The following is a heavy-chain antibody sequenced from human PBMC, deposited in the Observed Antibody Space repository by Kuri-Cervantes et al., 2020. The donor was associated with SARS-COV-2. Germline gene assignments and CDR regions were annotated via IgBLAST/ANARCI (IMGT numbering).Heavy chain of an antibody. CDR2: IRSKANSYAT. J-gene: IGHJ6*03. CDR3: TRHNVAVAGTDYYYYMDV. Sequence: GESLKISCAASGFTFSSYAMHWVRQASGKGLEWVGRIRSKANSYATAYAASVKGRFTISRDDSKNTAYLQMNSLKTEDTAVYYCTRHNVAVAGTDYYYYMDVWGKGTTVTVSS. D-gene: IGHD6-19*01. V-gene: IGHV3-73*01. CDR1: GFTFSSYA.